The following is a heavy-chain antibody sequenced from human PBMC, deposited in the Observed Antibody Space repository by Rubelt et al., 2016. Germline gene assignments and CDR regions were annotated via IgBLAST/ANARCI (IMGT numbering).Heavy chain of an antibody. J-gene: IGHJ6*02. CDR2: IYSVGST. CDR1: GFTFSSYS. V-gene: IGHV3-66*01. Sequence: EVQLVESGGGLVQPGGSLRLSCAASGFTFSSYSMNWVRQAPGKELEWVSVIYSVGSTYYAASVKGRFTSSSNNSRCRLCLQVNIVRAEATVAYYCARDFSSRDQERNYYYYYGMDVWGQGTTVTVSS. D-gene: IGHD2-2*01. CDR3: ARDFSSRDQERNYYYYYGMDV.